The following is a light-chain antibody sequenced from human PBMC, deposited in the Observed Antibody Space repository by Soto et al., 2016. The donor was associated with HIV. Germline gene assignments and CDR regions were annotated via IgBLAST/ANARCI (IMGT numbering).Light chain of an antibody. Sequence: AIQMTQSPSSLSASVGDRVTITCRASQGIRNELGWYQQKPGKAPKLLIYAASSLGSGVPLRFSGSGSGTDFTLAISSLQPEDSASYFCLQDYNYPCTFGQGTKLEIK. CDR1: QGIRNE. V-gene: IGKV1-6*01. CDR3: LQDYNYPCT. J-gene: IGKJ2*02. CDR2: AAS.